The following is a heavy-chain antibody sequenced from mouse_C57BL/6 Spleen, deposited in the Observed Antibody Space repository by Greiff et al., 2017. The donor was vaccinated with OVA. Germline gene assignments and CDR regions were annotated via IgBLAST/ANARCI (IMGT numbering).Heavy chain of an antibody. J-gene: IGHJ1*03. CDR3: AREGLTTVGYFDV. V-gene: IGHV1-59*01. D-gene: IGHD1-1*01. Sequence: QVQLKQPGAELVRPGTSVKLSCKASGYTFTSYWMHWVKQRPGQGLEWIGVIDPSDSYTNYNQKFKGKATLTVDTSSSTAYMQLSSLTSEDSAVYYCAREGLTTVGYFDVWGTGTTVTVSS. CDR2: IDPSDSYT. CDR1: GYTFTSYW.